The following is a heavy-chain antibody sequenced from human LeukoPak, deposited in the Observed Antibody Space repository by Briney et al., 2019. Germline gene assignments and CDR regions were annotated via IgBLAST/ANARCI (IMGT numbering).Heavy chain of an antibody. CDR1: GYTFTSYG. CDR3: ASTVAATRNYYGMDV. CDR2: INPNSGGT. V-gene: IGHV1-2*04. J-gene: IGHJ6*02. D-gene: IGHD2-15*01. Sequence: ASAKVSCKASGYTFTSYGISWVRQAPGQGLEWMGWINPNSGGTNYAQKFQGWVTMTRDTSISTACMELSRLRSDDTAVYYCASTVAATRNYYGMDVWGQGTTVTVSS.